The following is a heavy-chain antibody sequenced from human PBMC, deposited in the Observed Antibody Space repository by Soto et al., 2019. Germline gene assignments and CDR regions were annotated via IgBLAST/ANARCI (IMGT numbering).Heavy chain of an antibody. CDR3: ARDPGELGGTRFDY. CDR2: IYHSGST. Sequence: SETLSLTCAVSGYSISRAYYWCWIRQPPGKGLEWIGSIYHSGSTYYNPSLRSRVTISVDTSKNHFSLKLRSVTAADTAVYYCARDPGELGGTRFDYWGQGILVTVSS. J-gene: IGHJ4*02. V-gene: IGHV4-38-2*02. D-gene: IGHD2-15*01. CDR1: GYSISRAYY.